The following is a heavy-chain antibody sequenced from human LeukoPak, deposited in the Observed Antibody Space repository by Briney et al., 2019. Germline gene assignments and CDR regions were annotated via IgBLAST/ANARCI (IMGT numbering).Heavy chain of an antibody. D-gene: IGHD4-17*01. CDR3: AKEVAYGDYLAPFDY. Sequence: PGGSLRLSCTASGFTFGSYAMSWVRQAPGKGLEWVSAISGSGGSTYYADSVKGRFTISRDNSKNTLYLQMNSLRAEDTAVYYCAKEVAYGDYLAPFDYWGQGTLVTVSS. J-gene: IGHJ4*02. CDR2: ISGSGGST. CDR1: GFTFGSYA. V-gene: IGHV3-23*01.